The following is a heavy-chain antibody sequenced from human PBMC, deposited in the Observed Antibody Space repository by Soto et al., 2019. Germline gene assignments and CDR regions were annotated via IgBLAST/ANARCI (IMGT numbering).Heavy chain of an antibody. CDR3: ARELASGGYDFYY. CDR2: INAGNGNT. Sequence: QVQLVQSGAEVKKPGASVKVSCKASGYTFTSYAMHWVRQAPGQRLEWMGWINAGNGNTKYSQKFQGRVTITRDTSASTAYMELSSLRSEDTAVYYCARELASGGYDFYYWGQGPLVTVSS. J-gene: IGHJ4*02. V-gene: IGHV1-3*01. D-gene: IGHD5-12*01. CDR1: GYTFTSYA.